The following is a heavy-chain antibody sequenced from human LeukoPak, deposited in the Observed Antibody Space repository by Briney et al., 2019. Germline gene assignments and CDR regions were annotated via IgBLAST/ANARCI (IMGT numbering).Heavy chain of an antibody. CDR3: AKSLRLYNGDFFDY. D-gene: IGHD2-21*02. J-gene: IGHJ4*02. Sequence: GGSLRLPCAASGFTFSSYSMNWVRQAPGKGLEWVSYISSSSSTIYYADSVKGRFTISRDNAKNSLYLQMNSLRAEDTAVYYCAKSLRLYNGDFFDYWGQGTLVTVSS. V-gene: IGHV3-48*01. CDR1: GFTFSSYS. CDR2: ISSSSSTI.